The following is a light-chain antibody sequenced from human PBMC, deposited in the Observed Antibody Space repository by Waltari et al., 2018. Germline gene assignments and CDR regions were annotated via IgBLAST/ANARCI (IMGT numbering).Light chain of an antibody. CDR3: SSQSSDNVVL. V-gene: IGLV2-14*01. J-gene: IGLJ3*02. Sequence: QSALTQPASVSGSPGQSITISCTGTSSDVGTYKSVSWYQKHPGQGPKVKIYDVSDRPAGVSARFSSYNAGNTASLTISGLQAKDEAEYYCSSQSSDNVVLFVGGTKVTVL. CDR1: SSDVGTYKS. CDR2: DVS.